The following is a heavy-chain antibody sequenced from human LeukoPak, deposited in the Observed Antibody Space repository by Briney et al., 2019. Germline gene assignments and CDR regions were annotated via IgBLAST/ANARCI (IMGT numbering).Heavy chain of an antibody. V-gene: IGHV4-30-4*01. J-gene: IGHJ4*02. CDR1: GGSISSGDYY. CDR3: ARGAPAGTGYFDY. Sequence: SETLSLTCTVSGGSISSGDYYWSWIRQPPGKGLEWIGYIYYSGSTYYNPSLKSRVTISVDTSKNQFSLQLNSVTPEDTAVYYCARGAPAGTGYFDYWGQGTLVTVSS. D-gene: IGHD6-13*01. CDR2: IYYSGST.